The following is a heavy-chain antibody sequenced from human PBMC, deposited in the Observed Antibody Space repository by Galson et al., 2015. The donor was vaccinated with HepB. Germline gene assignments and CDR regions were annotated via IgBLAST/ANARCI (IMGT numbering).Heavy chain of an antibody. CDR2: INGGDGNT. CDR3: ARASGSSSRVVPDYHFGRDV. J-gene: IGHJ6*02. V-gene: IGHV1-3*01. D-gene: IGHD6-6*01. CDR1: GYTFTSYS. Sequence: SVKVSCKASGYTFTSYSIHWVRQAPGQGLEWMGWINGGDGNTKYSQRFQGRVTITRDTSASTSYMEVSSLRSEDTAVYFCARASGSSSRVVPDYHFGRDVWGQGTTVIAS.